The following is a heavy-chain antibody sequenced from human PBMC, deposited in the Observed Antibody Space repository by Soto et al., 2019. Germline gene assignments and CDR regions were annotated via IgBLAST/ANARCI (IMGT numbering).Heavy chain of an antibody. Sequence: QVQMVQSGTEVQKPGASVKVSCRTSGYTFTSYYVHWVRQAPGQGLEWMGIINPNGGSAGYAQKSHGRLTTTRDMSAGTVYMELRSLTSECTVVYDCVRSGGAIGGSSYYFFCGMDVWGQGTTVTVSS. CDR3: VRSGGAIGGSSYYFFCGMDV. J-gene: IGHJ6*02. V-gene: IGHV1-46*01. CDR2: INPNGGSA. D-gene: IGHD3-16*01. CDR1: GYTFTSYY.